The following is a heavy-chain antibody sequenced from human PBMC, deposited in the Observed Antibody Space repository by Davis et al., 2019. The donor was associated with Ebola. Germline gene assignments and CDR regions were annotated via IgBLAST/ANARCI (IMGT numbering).Heavy chain of an antibody. V-gene: IGHV3-21*05. J-gene: IGHJ6*02. D-gene: IGHD1-14*01. CDR1: GFSFTSYS. CDR2: ISGGYT. CDR3: VAEIYYYYGMDV. Sequence: GESLKISCAASGFSFTSYSMNWVRQAPGKGLEWVAYISGGYTYYAESVKGRFTISRDNAKNSLYLQMNSLRAEDTAVYYCVAEIYYYYGMDVWGQGTTVTVSS.